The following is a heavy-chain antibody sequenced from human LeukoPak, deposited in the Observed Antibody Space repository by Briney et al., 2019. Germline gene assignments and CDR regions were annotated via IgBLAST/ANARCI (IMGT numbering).Heavy chain of an antibody. CDR1: GYTFTSYD. J-gene: IGHJ6*03. Sequence: ASVKVSCKASGYTFTSYDINWVRQATGQGLEWMGWMNPNGGNTGYAQKFQGRVTITRNTSISTAYMELSSLRSEDTAVYYCARVSGFSSGWYDYYYYYYMDVWGKGTTVTVSS. CDR2: MNPNGGNT. CDR3: ARVSGFSSGWYDYYYYYYMDV. V-gene: IGHV1-8*03. D-gene: IGHD6-19*01.